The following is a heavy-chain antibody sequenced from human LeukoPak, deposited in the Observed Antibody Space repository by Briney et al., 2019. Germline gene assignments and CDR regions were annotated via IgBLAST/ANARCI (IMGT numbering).Heavy chain of an antibody. Sequence: ASVKVSCKASGYTFTGYYMHWVRQAPGQGLEWMGWINPNSGGTNYAQKFQGRVTMTRDTSIGTAYMELSRLRSDDTAVYYCANDILTGYYKGGFDYWGQGTLVTVSS. V-gene: IGHV1-2*02. CDR1: GYTFTGYY. J-gene: IGHJ4*02. CDR2: INPNSGGT. CDR3: ANDILTGYYKGGFDY. D-gene: IGHD3-9*01.